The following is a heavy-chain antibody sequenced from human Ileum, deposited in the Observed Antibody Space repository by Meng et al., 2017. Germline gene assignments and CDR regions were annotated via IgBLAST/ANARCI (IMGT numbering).Heavy chain of an antibody. CDR3: AREWSGSYRHFDY. V-gene: IGHV4-4*02. D-gene: IGHD1-26*01. CDR1: GGSISTSDW. Sequence: QVWLKEPGPGLLKPSGTRSLTCAVPGGSISTSDWWSWVRQPPGKGLEWIGEIHHSGSTNYNPSLKSRVTISVDKSKNQFSLKLNSVTAADTAVYYCAREWSGSYRHFDYWGQGTLVTVSS. J-gene: IGHJ4*02. CDR2: IHHSGST.